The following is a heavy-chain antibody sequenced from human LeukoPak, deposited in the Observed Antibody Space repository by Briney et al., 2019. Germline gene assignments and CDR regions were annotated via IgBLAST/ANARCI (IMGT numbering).Heavy chain of an antibody. CDR2: ISYDGSNK. Sequence: GGSLRLSCTASGFTFSSYGMHWVRQAPGKGLEWVAVISYDGSNKYYADSVKGRFTISRDNSKNTLYLQMNSLRAEDTAVYYCARVNRIVVVINPLSYWGQGTLVTVSS. J-gene: IGHJ4*02. CDR3: ARVNRIVVVINPLSY. V-gene: IGHV3-30*03. D-gene: IGHD3-22*01. CDR1: GFTFSSYG.